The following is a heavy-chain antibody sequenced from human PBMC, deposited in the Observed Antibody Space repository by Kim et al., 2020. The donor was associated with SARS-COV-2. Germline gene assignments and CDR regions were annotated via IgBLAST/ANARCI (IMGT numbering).Heavy chain of an antibody. Sequence: WGSLRLSCAASGFTFSSYAMSWVRQAPGKGLEWVSTISGSGAGSTYYADSVKGRFTISRENSKNTLYLHMNSLRAEDTAIYYCAKDVMSYYYDSSGFNWG. CDR2: ISGSGAGST. J-gene: IGHJ1*01. D-gene: IGHD3-22*01. V-gene: IGHV3-23*01. CDR1: GFTFSSYA. CDR3: AKDVMSYYYDSSGFN.